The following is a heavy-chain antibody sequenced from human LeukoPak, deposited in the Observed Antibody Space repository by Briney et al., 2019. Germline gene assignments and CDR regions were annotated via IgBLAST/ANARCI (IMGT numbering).Heavy chain of an antibody. CDR1: GYTFTGYY. CDR3: ASLVNIAAAGDDAFDI. V-gene: IGHV1-2*02. Sequence: GASVKVSCKASGYTFTGYYMHWVRQAPGQGLEWTGWINPNSGGTNYAQKFQGRVIMTRDTSISTAYMELSRLRSDDTAVYYCASLVNIAAAGDDAFDIWGQGTMVTVSS. D-gene: IGHD6-13*01. CDR2: INPNSGGT. J-gene: IGHJ3*02.